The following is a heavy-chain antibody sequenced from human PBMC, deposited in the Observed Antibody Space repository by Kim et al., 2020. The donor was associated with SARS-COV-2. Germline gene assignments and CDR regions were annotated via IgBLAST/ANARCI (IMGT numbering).Heavy chain of an antibody. CDR2: IKQDGSEK. J-gene: IGHJ2*01. Sequence: GGSLRLSCAASGFTFSSYWMSWVRQAPGKGLEWVANIKQDGSEKYYVDSVKGRFTISRDNAKNSLYLQMNSLRAEDTAVYYCARDLRSPDGHWYFDLWGRGTLVTVSS. CDR3: ARDLRSPDGHWYFDL. CDR1: GFTFSSYW. V-gene: IGHV3-7*03.